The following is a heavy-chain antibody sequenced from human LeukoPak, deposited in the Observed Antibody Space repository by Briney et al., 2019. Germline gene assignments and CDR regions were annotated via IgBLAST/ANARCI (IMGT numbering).Heavy chain of an antibody. CDR3: AREWLELQQGRFYYGMDV. V-gene: IGHV1-46*01. J-gene: IGHJ6*01. CDR2: INPSGGST. Sequence: GASVKVSCKESGYTFTSYYMHWVRQAPGQGLEWMGLINPSGGSTSYAQKFQGRVTMTRDTSTSTVYMELSSLRSEDTAVYYCAREWLELQQGRFYYGMDVWGQGTTVTVSS. D-gene: IGHD1-7*01. CDR1: GYTFTSYY.